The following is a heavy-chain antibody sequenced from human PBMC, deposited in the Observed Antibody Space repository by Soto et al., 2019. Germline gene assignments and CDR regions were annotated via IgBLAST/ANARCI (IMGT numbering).Heavy chain of an antibody. D-gene: IGHD1-26*01. J-gene: IGHJ4*02. CDR2: ISGSGGST. CDR1: GFSFSNYA. V-gene: IGHV3-23*01. Sequence: WSLRLACAGCGFSFSNYAMSGVRQAPGKGLAWVSAISGSGGSTYYADSVKGRFTISRDNSKNTLYLQMNSLRAEDAALYYCAKVPVGATGRFDYWGQGALVTVS. CDR3: AKVPVGATGRFDY.